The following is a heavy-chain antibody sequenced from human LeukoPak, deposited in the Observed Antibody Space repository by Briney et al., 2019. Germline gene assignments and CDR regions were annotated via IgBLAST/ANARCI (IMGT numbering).Heavy chain of an antibody. V-gene: IGHV4-39*07. CDR1: GGSISNSSYY. CDR2: IYYSGST. D-gene: IGHD3-10*01. CDR3: AREHYGSGSYFDY. J-gene: IGHJ4*02. Sequence: TPSETLSLTCTVSGGSISNSSYYWGWIRQPPGKGLEWIGSIYYSGSTYDNPSLKSRVTISVDTSKNQFSLKLSSVTAADTAVYYWAREHYGSGSYFDYWGQGTLVTVSS.